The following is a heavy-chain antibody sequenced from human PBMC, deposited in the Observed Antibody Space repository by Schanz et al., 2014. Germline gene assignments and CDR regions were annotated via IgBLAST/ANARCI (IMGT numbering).Heavy chain of an antibody. J-gene: IGHJ4*02. Sequence: QVQLVQSGAEAKKPGASVKVSCKASGYTFTSYSIHWVRQAPGQGLEWMGWINGYNGHTLYAQKFQGRITVTTDTSTNTVYLEVSSLRSDDAAVYYCARGGYSSGWYDRDIAHFDYWGQGTLVTVSS. V-gene: IGHV1-3*01. CDR1: GYTFTSYS. D-gene: IGHD6-19*01. CDR3: ARGGYSSGWYDRDIAHFDY. CDR2: INGYNGHT.